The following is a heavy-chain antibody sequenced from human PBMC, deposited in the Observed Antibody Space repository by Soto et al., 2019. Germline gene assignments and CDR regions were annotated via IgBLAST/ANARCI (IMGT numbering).Heavy chain of an antibody. V-gene: IGHV2-5*02. D-gene: IGHD3-10*01. CDR3: ARVRLRVRGVIHNWFDP. CDR1: GFSLSTSGVG. Sequence: GSGPTLVNPTQTLTLTCTFSGFSLSTSGVGVGWIRQPPGKALEWLALIYWDDDKRYSPSLKSRLTITKDTSKIQVVLTMTNMDPVDTATYYCARVRLRVRGVIHNWFDPWGQGTLVTVSS. J-gene: IGHJ5*02. CDR2: IYWDDDK.